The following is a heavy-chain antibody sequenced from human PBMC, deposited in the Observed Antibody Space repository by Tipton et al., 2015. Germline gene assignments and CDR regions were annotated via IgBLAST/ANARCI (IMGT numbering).Heavy chain of an antibody. CDR2: ISYNGST. CDR3: AREFCGGDCSFHYYYGMDV. J-gene: IGHJ6*02. CDR1: GGSISSGGYY. V-gene: IGHV4-31*02. Sequence: LRLSCTVSGGSISSGGYYWNWIRQPPGKGLEWIGHISYNGSTCCNPSLKSRVTISVDTSKNQFSLKLSSVTAADTAVYYCAREFCGGDCSFHYYYGMDVWGQGTTVTVSS. D-gene: IGHD2-21*02.